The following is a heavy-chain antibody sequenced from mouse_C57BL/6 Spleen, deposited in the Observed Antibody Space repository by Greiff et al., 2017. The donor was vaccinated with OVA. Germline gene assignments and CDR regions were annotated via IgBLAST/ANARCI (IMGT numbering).Heavy chain of an antibody. D-gene: IGHD2-3*01. CDR2: IDPETGGT. V-gene: IGHV1-15*01. CDR1: GYTFTDYE. J-gene: IGHJ4*01. Sequence: QVHVKQSGAELVRPGASVTLSCKASGYTFTDYEMHWVKQTPVHGLEWIGAIDPETGGTAYNQKFKGKAILTADKSSSTAYMELRSLTSEDSAVYYCTNFGYYVLYAMDYWGQGTSVTVSS. CDR3: TNFGYYVLYAMDY.